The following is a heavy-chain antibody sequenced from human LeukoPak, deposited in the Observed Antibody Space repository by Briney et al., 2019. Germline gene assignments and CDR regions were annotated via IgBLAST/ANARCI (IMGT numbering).Heavy chain of an antibody. CDR2: INPSGGST. J-gene: IGHJ4*02. D-gene: IGHD2-2*02. CDR1: GYTFTKFC. V-gene: IGHV1-46*01. CDR3: AREMIGYTVPHPNFDY. Sequence: ASVKVSCKASGYTFTKFCIHWVRQAPGQGLEWMGIINPSGGSTTYAQKFQGRVTMTRDTSTSTVYMDLSSLRSEDTAVYFCAREMIGYTVPHPNFDYWGQGTLVTVSS.